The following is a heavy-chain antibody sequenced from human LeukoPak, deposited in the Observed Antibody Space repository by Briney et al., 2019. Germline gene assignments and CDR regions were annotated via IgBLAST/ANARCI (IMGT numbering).Heavy chain of an antibody. CDR2: INSVGSST. CDR1: GFTFSSFW. Sequence: GGSLRLSCAASGFTFSSFWMHWVRQAPGKGLVWVSRINSVGSSTSYADSVKGRFTISRDNAKNTLYLQMNSLRAEDTAVYYCARERTSGWDAFDFWGQGTLVIVSS. J-gene: IGHJ4*02. D-gene: IGHD6-19*01. CDR3: ARERTSGWDAFDF. V-gene: IGHV3-74*01.